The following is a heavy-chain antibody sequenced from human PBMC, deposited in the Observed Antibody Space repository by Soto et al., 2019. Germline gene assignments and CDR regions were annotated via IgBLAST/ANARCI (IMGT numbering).Heavy chain of an antibody. CDR3: ARAEDSYFDY. J-gene: IGHJ4*02. CDR1: GGSISSGGYY. V-gene: IGHV4-31*03. CDR2: IYYSGST. Sequence: SETLSLTCTVSGGSISSGGYYWSWIRQHPGKGLEWIGYIYYSGSTYYNPSLKSRVTISVETSKNQFSLKLSSVTAADTAVYYCARAEDSYFDYWGQGTLVTVPQ.